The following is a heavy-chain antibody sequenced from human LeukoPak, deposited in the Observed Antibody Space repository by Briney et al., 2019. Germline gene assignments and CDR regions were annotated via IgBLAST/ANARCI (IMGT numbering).Heavy chain of an antibody. CDR1: GFTFSSYA. V-gene: IGHV3-30*02. D-gene: IGHD2-21*01. CDR3: AKALVILIWFDR. J-gene: IGHJ5*02. Sequence: PGGSLRLSCAASGFTFSSYAMSWVRQALGKGLEWVAFIRYDGSNKYYADSVKGRFTISRDNSKNTLYLQMDSLRAEDTAVYDCAKALVILIWFDRWGQGTLVTVSS. CDR2: IRYDGSNK.